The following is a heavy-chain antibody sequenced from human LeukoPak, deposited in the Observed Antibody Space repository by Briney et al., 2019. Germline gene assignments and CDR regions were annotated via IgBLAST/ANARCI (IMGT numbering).Heavy chain of an antibody. CDR1: GGTFSSYA. CDR2: IIPIFGTA. V-gene: IGHV1-69*13. J-gene: IGHJ3*02. D-gene: IGHD4-17*01. Sequence: SVKVSCKASGGTFSSYAISWVRQAPGQGLVWMGGIIPIFGTANYAQKFQGRVTITADESTSTAYMELSSLRSEDTAVYYCARAAEYRDPIDAFDIWGQGTMVTVSS. CDR3: ARAAEYRDPIDAFDI.